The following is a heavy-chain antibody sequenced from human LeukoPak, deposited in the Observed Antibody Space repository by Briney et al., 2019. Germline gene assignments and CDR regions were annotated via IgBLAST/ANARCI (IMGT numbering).Heavy chain of an antibody. Sequence: GASVKVSCKSSGYTFTSYAMHWVRQAPRQRLEWMGWINAGNGNTKYSQKFQGRVTITRDTTASTAYMELSSLRSEDTAVYYWGRAQGITNFLVLPGYWGQRTLVTVSS. J-gene: IGHJ4*02. V-gene: IGHV1-3*01. CDR2: INAGNGNT. D-gene: IGHD3-3*01. CDR3: GRAQGITNFLVLPGY. CDR1: GYTFTSYA.